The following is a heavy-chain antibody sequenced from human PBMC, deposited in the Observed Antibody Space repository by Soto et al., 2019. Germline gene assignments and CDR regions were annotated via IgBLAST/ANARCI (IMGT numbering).Heavy chain of an antibody. D-gene: IGHD2-15*01. CDR2: ISPYNGNT. CDR3: AREGGLTAAGNCPPYDFDV. V-gene: IGHV1-18*04. CDR1: GYTFTSYG. J-gene: IGHJ4*02. Sequence: ASVKVSCKASGYTFTSYGISWVRQAPGQGLEWMGWISPYNGNTNYAQKLQGRVTMTTDTSTSTAYMELRSLRSDDTAVYYCAREGGLTAAGNCPPYDFDVWGQGTLVTVSS.